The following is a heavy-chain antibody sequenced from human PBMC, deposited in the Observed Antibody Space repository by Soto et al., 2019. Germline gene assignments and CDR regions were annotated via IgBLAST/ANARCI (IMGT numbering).Heavy chain of an antibody. J-gene: IGHJ4*02. Sequence: LSLTCTVSGGSISSSSYYWGWIRQPPGKGLEWLGSIYYSGSTNYNPSLKSRVAISVDTSKNQFSLKLSSVTAADTAVYYCARNPCGGSGGSCYFLPGIDYWGQG. CDR3: ARNPCGGSGGSCYFLPGIDY. D-gene: IGHD2-15*01. CDR2: IYYSGST. V-gene: IGHV4-39*07. CDR1: GGSISSSSYY.